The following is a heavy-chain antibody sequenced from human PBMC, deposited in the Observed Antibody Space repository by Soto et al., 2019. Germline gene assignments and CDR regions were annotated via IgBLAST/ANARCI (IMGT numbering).Heavy chain of an antibody. V-gene: IGHV3-30*18. CDR1: GFTFSSYG. D-gene: IGHD5-18*01. J-gene: IGHJ4*02. Sequence: SLRLSCAASGFTFSSYGMHWVRQAPGKGLEWVAVISYDGSNKYYADSVKGRFTISRDNSKNTLYLQMNSLRAEDTAVYYCAKGGPSLEMATATGYWGQGTLVTVSS. CDR2: ISYDGSNK. CDR3: AKGGPSLEMATATGY.